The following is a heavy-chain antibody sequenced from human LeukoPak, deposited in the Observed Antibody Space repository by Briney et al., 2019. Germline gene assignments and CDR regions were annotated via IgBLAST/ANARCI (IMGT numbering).Heavy chain of an antibody. Sequence: ASVKVSCKASGGTFSSYAISWVRQATGQGLEWMGGIIPIFGTANYAQKFQGRVTITTDESTSTAYMELSSLRSEDTAVYYCAGPYCSGGSYTCGFDPWGQGTLVTVSS. V-gene: IGHV1-69*05. CDR3: AGPYCSGGSYTCGFDP. D-gene: IGHD2-15*01. CDR1: GGTFSSYA. J-gene: IGHJ5*02. CDR2: IIPIFGTA.